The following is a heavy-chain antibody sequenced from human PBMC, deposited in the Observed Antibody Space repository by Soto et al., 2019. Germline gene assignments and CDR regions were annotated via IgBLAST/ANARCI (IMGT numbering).Heavy chain of an antibody. J-gene: IGHJ3*02. D-gene: IGHD3-3*01. V-gene: IGHV4-38-2*01. CDR1: GYSISSGYY. CDR2: TSHSANT. CDR3: ARKRSGSPSDGLVI. Sequence: SETLSLTCSVSGYSISSGYYWGWIRQPPGMGLEWIGSTSHSANTYYKTSLKSRVIISVDTSKNQFSLKLSSVTAADTAGYYCARKRSGSPSDGLVIRGQRTVVTLS.